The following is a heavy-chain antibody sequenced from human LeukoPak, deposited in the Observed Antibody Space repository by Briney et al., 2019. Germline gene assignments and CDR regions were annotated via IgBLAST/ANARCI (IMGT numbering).Heavy chain of an antibody. CDR2: ISYDGSNK. D-gene: IGHD5-18*01. CDR1: GFTFSSYA. V-gene: IGHV3-30-3*01. Sequence: PGRSLRLSCAASGFTFSSYAMHWVRQAPGKGLEWVAVISYDGSNKYYADSVKGRFTIPRDNSKNTLYLQMNSLRAEDTAVYYCARTVDTAMVTIDYWGQGTLVTVSS. J-gene: IGHJ4*02. CDR3: ARTVDTAMVTIDY.